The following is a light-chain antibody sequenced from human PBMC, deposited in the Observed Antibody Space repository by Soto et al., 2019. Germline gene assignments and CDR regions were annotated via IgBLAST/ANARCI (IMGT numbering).Light chain of an antibody. V-gene: IGKV1-5*01. CDR1: QSVTYW. Sequence: DIQMTQSPSSLSASVGERVTISCRASQSVTYWLAWYQQKPGRAPKLLIYDAFNLHSGVPSRFSGSGSGTEFTLTISSLQPDDSASYYCQQYHSFSFTFGQGTKLEIK. J-gene: IGKJ2*01. CDR2: DAF. CDR3: QQYHSFSFT.